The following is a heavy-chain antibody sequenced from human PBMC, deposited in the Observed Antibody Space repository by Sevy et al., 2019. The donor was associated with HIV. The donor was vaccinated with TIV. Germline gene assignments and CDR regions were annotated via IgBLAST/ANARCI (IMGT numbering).Heavy chain of an antibody. D-gene: IGHD5-12*01. Sequence: GGSLRLSCAASGFTFSSYSMNWVRQAPGKGLEWVSYISSSSSTIYYADSVKGRFTISRDNAKNSLYLQMNSLRAEDTAVYYCAREDSGYDFRGLLPASQNYYYYYGMDVWGQGTTVTVSS. V-gene: IGHV3-48*01. J-gene: IGHJ6*02. CDR1: GFTFSSYS. CDR3: AREDSGYDFRGLLPASQNYYYYYGMDV. CDR2: ISSSSSTI.